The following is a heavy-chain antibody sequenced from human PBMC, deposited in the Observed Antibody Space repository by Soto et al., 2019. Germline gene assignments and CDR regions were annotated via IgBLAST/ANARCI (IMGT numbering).Heavy chain of an antibody. CDR2: IKSKTDGGTT. CDR1: GFTFSNAW. CDR3: TTEVPRYFDWLPPVRYFDY. Sequence: PGGSLRLSCAASGFTFSNAWMSWVRQAPGKGLEWVGRIKSKTDGGTTDYAAPVKGRFTISRDDSKNTLYLQMNSLKTEDTAVYYCTTEVPRYFDWLPPVRYFDYWGQGTLVTVSS. J-gene: IGHJ4*02. V-gene: IGHV3-15*01. D-gene: IGHD3-9*01.